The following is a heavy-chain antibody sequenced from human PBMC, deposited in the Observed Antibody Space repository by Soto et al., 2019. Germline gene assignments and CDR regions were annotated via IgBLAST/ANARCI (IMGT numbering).Heavy chain of an antibody. CDR1: GDSFSSYW. D-gene: IGHD3-22*01. V-gene: IGHV5-51*01. Sequence: SGESLKLSCKGSGDSFSSYWIAWVRQMPGKGLEWMGIIFPSDSDTRYSPSFQGQVTISADRSTSTVFLQWASLKASDTAVYFCARKDKSGYFNWFDPWGQGTLVTVSS. CDR2: IFPSDSDT. CDR3: ARKDKSGYFNWFDP. J-gene: IGHJ5*02.